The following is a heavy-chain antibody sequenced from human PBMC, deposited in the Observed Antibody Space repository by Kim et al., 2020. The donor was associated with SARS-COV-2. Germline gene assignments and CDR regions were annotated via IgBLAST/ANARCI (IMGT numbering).Heavy chain of an antibody. CDR3: ARGRYGSGSYYTRFDY. V-gene: IGHV4-34*13. Sequence: SFKSRVTLSVDTSKNRLSLKLSPVTAADTAVYYCARGRYGSGSYYTRFDYWGQGTLVTVSS. D-gene: IGHD3-10*01. J-gene: IGHJ4*02.